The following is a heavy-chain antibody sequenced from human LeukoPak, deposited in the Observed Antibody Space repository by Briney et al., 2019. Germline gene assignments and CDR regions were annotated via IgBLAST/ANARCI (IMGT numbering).Heavy chain of an antibody. CDR3: AREVGDTSYYFYP. V-gene: IGHV3-21*05. J-gene: IGHJ4*02. CDR2: ISIGSSHI. Sequence: PGGSLRLSCEASGLTFSNYAMHWVRQAPGKGLEWVSYISIGSSHIKYADSVKGRFTISRDDARNTLYLHMNSLRAEDTAVYYCAREVGDTSYYFYPWGQGALVTVSS. D-gene: IGHD2-21*01. CDR1: GLTFSNYA.